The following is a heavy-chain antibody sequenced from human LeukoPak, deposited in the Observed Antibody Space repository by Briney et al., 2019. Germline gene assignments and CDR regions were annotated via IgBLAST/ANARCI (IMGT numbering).Heavy chain of an antibody. D-gene: IGHD3-16*02. J-gene: IGHJ4*02. V-gene: IGHV1-2*02. Sequence: ASVKVSCKASGYTFTGYYMHWVRQAPGQGLEWMGWINPNSGGTNYAQKFQGRVTMTRDTSISTAYMELSRLRSDDTAVYYCAKSSGVGDYVWGSYRPQYYFDYWGQGTLVTVSS. CDR3: AKSSGVGDYVWGSYRPQYYFDY. CDR1: GYTFTGYY. CDR2: INPNSGGT.